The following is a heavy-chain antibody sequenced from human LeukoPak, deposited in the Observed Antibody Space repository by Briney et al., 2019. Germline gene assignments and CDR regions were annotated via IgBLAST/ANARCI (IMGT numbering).Heavy chain of an antibody. CDR2: INNDGSTT. Sequence: TGGSLRLSCAASGFTFSTYTMNWVRQAPGKGLVWVSRINNDGSTTAYADSVKGRFTISRDNTKNTLYLQMNSLRAEDTAVYYCARTYSSFDYWGQGTLVTVSS. D-gene: IGHD6-19*01. CDR3: ARTYSSFDY. V-gene: IGHV3-74*01. J-gene: IGHJ4*02. CDR1: GFTFSTYT.